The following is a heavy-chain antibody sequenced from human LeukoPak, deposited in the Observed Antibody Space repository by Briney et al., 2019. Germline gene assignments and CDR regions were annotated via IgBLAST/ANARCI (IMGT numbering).Heavy chain of an antibody. CDR3: AKGGDGRYYSRADY. D-gene: IGHD2-21*01. CDR1: GFIFSSYT. J-gene: IGHJ4*02. CDR2: VGGSASGT. V-gene: IGHV3-23*01. Sequence: GGSLRLSCAASGFIFSSYTMSWVRQAPGKGLEWVSTVGGSASGTFYADSVKGRFTISRDNSKNTLYLQMNRLRAEDTAVYYCAKGGDGRYYSRADYWGQGTLVTVSS.